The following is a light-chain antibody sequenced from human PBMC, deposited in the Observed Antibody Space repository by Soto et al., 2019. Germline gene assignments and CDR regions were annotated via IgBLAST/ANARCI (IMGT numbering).Light chain of an antibody. V-gene: IGLV2-23*01. CDR1: SGVFGGYNL. J-gene: IGLJ2*01. CDR3: CSYAGGDPFVL. Sequence: QSVLTQPASVSGSPGRSFPFPCPGPSGVFGGYNLVSWYLQHPGKVPKLLIYEDYRRPSGVSTRFSASKSGNTASLTISGLQAEDEAHYYCCSYAGGDPFVLFGGGTKLTVL. CDR2: EDY.